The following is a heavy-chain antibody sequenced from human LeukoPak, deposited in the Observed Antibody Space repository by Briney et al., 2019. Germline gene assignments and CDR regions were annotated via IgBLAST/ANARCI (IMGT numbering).Heavy chain of an antibody. CDR3: AKVPVVRGVIGPFDY. V-gene: IGHV3-23*01. D-gene: IGHD3-10*01. J-gene: IGHJ4*02. CDR2: ISGSGGST. Sequence: PGGSLRLSCAASGFTFSSYAMSWVRQAPGKGLEWVSAISGSGGSTYYADSVKGRFTISRDNSKNTLYLQMNSLRAEDTAVYYCAKVPVVRGVIGPFDYWGQGTLVTVSS. CDR1: GFTFSSYA.